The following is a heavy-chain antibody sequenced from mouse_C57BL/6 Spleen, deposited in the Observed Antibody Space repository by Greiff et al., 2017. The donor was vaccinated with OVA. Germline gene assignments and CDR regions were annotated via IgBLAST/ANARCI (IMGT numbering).Heavy chain of an antibody. CDR3: ASLYYYGSSYGYFDV. J-gene: IGHJ1*03. V-gene: IGHV5-9*01. CDR1: GFTFSSYT. CDR2: ISGGGGNT. D-gene: IGHD1-1*01. Sequence: EVQLVESGGGLVKPGGSLKLSCAASGFTFSSYTMSWVRQTPEKRLEWVATISGGGGNTYYPDSVKGRFTISRDNAKNTLYLQMSSLRSEDTALYYCASLYYYGSSYGYFDVWGTGTTVTVSS.